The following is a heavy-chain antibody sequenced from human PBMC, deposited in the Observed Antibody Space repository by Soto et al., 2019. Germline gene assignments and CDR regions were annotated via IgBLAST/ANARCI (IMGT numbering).Heavy chain of an antibody. J-gene: IGHJ6*02. CDR1: GFIFSSYA. CDR2: ISGSGTSA. Sequence: GGSPRLSCAASGFIFSSYALNWVRQAPGKGLEWVSDISGSGTSAYYADSVKGRFTISRDNSKNMLYLDINSLRAEDTAVYYCVKDLVRSYYGAIYYGMDVWGQGTTVTVSS. CDR3: VKDLVRSYYGAIYYGMDV. V-gene: IGHV3-23*01. D-gene: IGHD1-26*01.